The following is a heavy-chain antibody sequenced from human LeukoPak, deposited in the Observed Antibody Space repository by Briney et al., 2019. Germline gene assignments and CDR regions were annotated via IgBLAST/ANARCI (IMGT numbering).Heavy chain of an antibody. CDR1: GGSISSYY. V-gene: IGHV4-59*01. J-gene: IGHJ6*03. CDR2: IYYSGST. CDR3: ARDRFRAAAGRNYYYMDV. D-gene: IGHD6-13*01. Sequence: PSETLSLTCTVSGGSISSYYWSWIRQPPGKGLEWIGYIYYSGSTNYNPSLKSRVTISVDTSKNQFSLNLSSVTAADTAVYYCARDRFRAAAGRNYYYMDVWGKGTTVTVSS.